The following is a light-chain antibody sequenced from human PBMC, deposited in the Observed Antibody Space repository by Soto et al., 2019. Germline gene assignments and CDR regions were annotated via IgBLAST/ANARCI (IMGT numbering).Light chain of an antibody. CDR1: QSVSSSY. J-gene: IGKJ1*01. CDR3: QQYGSAGT. Sequence: LMLYPRTVALSPERGAIVGCRASQSVSSSYLAWYQQKPGQAPRLLIYDASNRATGIPARFSGSGYGTDFTLTISSLEREDFAVYYCQQYGSAGTFGQGTKVDI. CDR2: DAS. V-gene: IGKV3-20*01.